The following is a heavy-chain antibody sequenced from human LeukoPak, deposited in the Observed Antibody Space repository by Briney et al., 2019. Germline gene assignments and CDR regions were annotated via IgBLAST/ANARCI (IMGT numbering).Heavy chain of an antibody. CDR3: ARGGTTYYFHY. J-gene: IGHJ4*02. V-gene: IGHV1-2*02. CDR1: GYTFTGYY. CDR2: INPNSGGT. Sequence: ASVKVSCKASGYTFTGYYMHWVRQAPGQGLEWMGWINPNSGGTNYAQKFQGRVTMTRDTAISTAYMEVSRLTADDTAVYYCARGGTTYYFHYWGQGTLVTVSS. D-gene: IGHD3/OR15-3a*01.